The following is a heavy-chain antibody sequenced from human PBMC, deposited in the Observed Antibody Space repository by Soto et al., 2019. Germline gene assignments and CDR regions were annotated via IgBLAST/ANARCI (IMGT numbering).Heavy chain of an antibody. Sequence: EVQLVESGGALVQPGGSLRLSCAASGFTFSSYWMHWVRQVPGEGLVWVSRIKTDGSSTSYADSMKGRFTISRDNAKNTMYLQMNNLGAEDTAVYYCARVGVGHYEFDYWGQGTLVTVSS. CDR1: GFTFSSYW. J-gene: IGHJ4*02. CDR2: IKTDGSST. V-gene: IGHV3-74*01. D-gene: IGHD3-16*01. CDR3: ARVGVGHYEFDY.